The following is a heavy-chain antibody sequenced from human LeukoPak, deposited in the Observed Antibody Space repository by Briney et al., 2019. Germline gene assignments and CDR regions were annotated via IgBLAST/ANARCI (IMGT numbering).Heavy chain of an antibody. CDR1: GFTFSGSA. J-gene: IGHJ4*02. Sequence: GGSLRLSCAASGFTFSGSAIHWVRRASGKGLEWVGRIRSKANSYATSSAASVKGRFTISRDDSKNTAYLQMSSLKTEDTAVYYCTRDYGVLFDYWGQGTLVTVSS. D-gene: IGHD4-17*01. CDR2: IRSKANSYAT. V-gene: IGHV3-73*01. CDR3: TRDYGVLFDY.